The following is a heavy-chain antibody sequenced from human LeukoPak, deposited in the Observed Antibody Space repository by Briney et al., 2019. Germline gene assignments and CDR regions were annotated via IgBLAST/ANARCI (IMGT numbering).Heavy chain of an antibody. V-gene: IGHV3-30-3*01. CDR2: ISYDGSNK. CDR3: AKADHNYGSGSYSPNDY. D-gene: IGHD3-10*01. J-gene: IGHJ4*02. CDR1: GFTFGSYA. Sequence: GRSLRLSCAASGFTFGSYAMHWVRQAPGKGLEWVAVISYDGSNKYYADSVKGRFTISRDNSKNTLYLQMNSLRAEDTAVYYCAKADHNYGSGSYSPNDYWGQGTLVTVSS.